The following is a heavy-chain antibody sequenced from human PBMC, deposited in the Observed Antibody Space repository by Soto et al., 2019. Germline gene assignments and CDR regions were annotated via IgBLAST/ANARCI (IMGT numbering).Heavy chain of an antibody. CDR3: AKVITVAGSSPYFDY. D-gene: IGHD6-6*01. Sequence: EVQLVESGGGLVQPGRSLRLSCAASGFTFDDYTMHWVRQAPGKGLEWVSGITWNSGIIAYADSVKGRFTISRDIAKNSLYLQMDSLRAEDTALYYCAKVITVAGSSPYFDYWGQGTLVTVSS. J-gene: IGHJ4*02. CDR2: ITWNSGII. CDR1: GFTFDDYT. V-gene: IGHV3-9*01.